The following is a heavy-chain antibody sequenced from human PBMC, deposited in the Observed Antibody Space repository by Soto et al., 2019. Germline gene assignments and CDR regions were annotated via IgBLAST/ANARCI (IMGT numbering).Heavy chain of an antibody. V-gene: IGHV1-69*02. CDR3: ARVLPVGSYRYNNYFDY. Sequence: QVQLVQSGAEVKKPGSSVKVSCTASGGTFSSYTLSWVRQAPGQGLAGMGRLIPSLGIANYAQKFQGRGTITADKATSTSYMERSSLRSEDTAVYYWARVLPVGSYRYNNYFDYWGQGTLVTVSS. D-gene: IGHD3-16*02. J-gene: IGHJ4*02. CDR1: GGTFSSYT. CDR2: LIPSLGIA.